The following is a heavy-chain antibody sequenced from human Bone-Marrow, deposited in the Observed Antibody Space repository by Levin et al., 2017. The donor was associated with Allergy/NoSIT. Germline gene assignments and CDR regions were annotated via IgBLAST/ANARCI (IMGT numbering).Heavy chain of an antibody. CDR2: INPNSGGT. D-gene: IGHD2-8*02. CDR1: GYTFTGYY. J-gene: IGHJ4*02. CDR3: ARDPGYCTGGVCYSFDY. V-gene: IGHV1-2*06. Sequence: ASVKVSCKASGYTFTGYYMHWVRQAPGQGLEWMGRINPNSGGTNYAQKFQGRVTMTRDTSISTAYMELSRLRSDDTAVYYCARDPGYCTGGVCYSFDYWGQGTLVTVSS.